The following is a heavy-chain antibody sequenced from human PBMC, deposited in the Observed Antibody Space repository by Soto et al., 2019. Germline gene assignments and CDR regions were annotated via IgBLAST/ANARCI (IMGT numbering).Heavy chain of an antibody. CDR3: ARTITMVRGVIIGLGSFDY. D-gene: IGHD3-10*01. CDR2: IHYSGTT. Sequence: SETLSLTCTVSGTSISSYYWSWIRQPPGKGLEWIANIHYSGTTNYNPSLKSRGTISVDTSKNQFSLKLSSVTAADTAVYYCARTITMVRGVIIGLGSFDYWGQGTLVTVSS. J-gene: IGHJ4*02. CDR1: GTSISSYY. V-gene: IGHV4-59*12.